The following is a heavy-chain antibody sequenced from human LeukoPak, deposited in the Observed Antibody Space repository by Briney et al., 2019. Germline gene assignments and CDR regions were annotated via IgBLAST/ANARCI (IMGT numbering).Heavy chain of an antibody. Sequence: SETLSLTCAVYGGSFSGYYWSWIRQPPGKGLEWIGEINHSGSNNYNPSLKSRVTISVDTSKNQFSLKLSSVTAADTAVFYCTKKRSYDILTGYYPSQYYYYGVDVWGQGTTVTVSS. CDR2: INHSGSN. D-gene: IGHD3-9*01. J-gene: IGHJ6*02. CDR1: GGSFSGYY. CDR3: TKKRSYDILTGYYPSQYYYYGVDV. V-gene: IGHV4-34*01.